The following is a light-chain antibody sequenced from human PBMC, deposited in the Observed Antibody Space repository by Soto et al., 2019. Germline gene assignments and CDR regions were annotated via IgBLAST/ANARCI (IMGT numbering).Light chain of an antibody. V-gene: IGKV1-6*01. CDR3: LQDYNYPYT. Sequence: AIPMTQSPSSLSASVGDRVTITCRASQGIRNDLGWYQQKPGKAPKLLIYAASSLQSGVPSRFSGSGSGTDFTLTISSLQPEDYATYYCLQDYNYPYTFGQGTKLEIK. CDR2: AAS. J-gene: IGKJ2*01. CDR1: QGIRND.